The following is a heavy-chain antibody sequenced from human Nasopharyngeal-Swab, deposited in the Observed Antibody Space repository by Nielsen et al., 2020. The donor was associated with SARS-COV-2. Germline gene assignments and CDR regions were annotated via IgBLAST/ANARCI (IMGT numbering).Heavy chain of an antibody. V-gene: IGHV4-34*01. J-gene: IGHJ4*02. Sequence: SETLSLTCAVYGESFSGYYWSWIRQPPGKGLEWIGEINHSGSTNYNPSLKSRVTISVDTSKNQLSLKLTSVTAADTAVYYCARMSLYYYGSGSYTLDYWGQGTLVTVSS. D-gene: IGHD3-10*01. CDR3: ARMSLYYYGSGSYTLDY. CDR2: INHSGST. CDR1: GESFSGYY.